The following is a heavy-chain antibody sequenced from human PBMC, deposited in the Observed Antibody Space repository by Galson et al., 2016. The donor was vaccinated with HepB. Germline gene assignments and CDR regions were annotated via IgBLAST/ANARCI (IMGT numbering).Heavy chain of an antibody. CDR1: GGSISTYY. CDR3: ARDGYNCGLDC. D-gene: IGHD5-24*01. Sequence: ETLSLTCTVSGGSISTYYWNWIRQPPGKGLEWIGCIHYSGDTKSDPSLKSRVTMSPDTSKNQFSLQLSSVTAADTAIYYCARDGYNCGLDCWGQGTLVTVSS. V-gene: IGHV4-59*01. J-gene: IGHJ4*02. CDR2: IHYSGDT.